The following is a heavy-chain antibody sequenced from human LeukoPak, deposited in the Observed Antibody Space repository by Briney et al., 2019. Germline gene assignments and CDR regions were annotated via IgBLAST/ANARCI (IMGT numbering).Heavy chain of an antibody. Sequence: GGSLILSCVVSGFTFSRHIVSWVRQAPGEGLEWVANMRQDGSEKFYLDSVKGRFTISRDNAKNSLYLQMNSLGAEDTAVYYCAREGDAFDYWGQGTLVTVSS. CDR1: GFTFSRHI. CDR2: MRQDGSEK. D-gene: IGHD3-16*01. J-gene: IGHJ4*02. CDR3: AREGDAFDY. V-gene: IGHV3-7*01.